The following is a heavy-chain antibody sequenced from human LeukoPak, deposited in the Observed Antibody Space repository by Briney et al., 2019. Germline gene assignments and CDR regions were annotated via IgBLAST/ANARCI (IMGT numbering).Heavy chain of an antibody. D-gene: IGHD4-23*01. CDR3: ARGEGGNSVGY. Sequence: ASVKVSCKASGYTFTSYYIHWVRQAPGQGLEWMGVINPSGGSTSYALKFQGRVAMTRDTSTSTVYMELSSLRFEDTAVYYCARGEGGNSVGYWGQGTLVTVSS. V-gene: IGHV1-46*01. CDR2: INPSGGST. J-gene: IGHJ4*02. CDR1: GYTFTSYY.